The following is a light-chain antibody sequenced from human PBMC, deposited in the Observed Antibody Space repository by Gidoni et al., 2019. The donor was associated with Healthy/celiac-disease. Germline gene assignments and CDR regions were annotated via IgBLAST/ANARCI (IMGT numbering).Light chain of an antibody. CDR2: AAS. Sequence: IPLNQSPSFLSASVGDRVTLTCRASPGISSYLALYQQKPGKAPKLLSYAASTLQSGVPSRFSGRGSGTEFTLTISSLQPEDFATYYCQQLNSYPYTFGQGTKLEIK. CDR1: PGISSY. V-gene: IGKV1-9*01. CDR3: QQLNSYPYT. J-gene: IGKJ2*01.